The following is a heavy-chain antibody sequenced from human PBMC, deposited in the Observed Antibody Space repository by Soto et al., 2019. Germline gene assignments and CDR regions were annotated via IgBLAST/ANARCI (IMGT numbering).Heavy chain of an antibody. CDR2: INHSGST. D-gene: IGHD3-22*01. CDR3: ARVLKNYYDSSGYTS. J-gene: IGHJ4*02. Sequence: SETLSLTCAVYGGSFSGYYWSWIRQPPGKGLEWIGEINHSGSTNYNPSLKSRVTISVDTSKNQFSLKLSSVTAADTAVYYCARVLKNYYDSSGYTSWGQGTLVTVSS. V-gene: IGHV4-34*01. CDR1: GGSFSGYY.